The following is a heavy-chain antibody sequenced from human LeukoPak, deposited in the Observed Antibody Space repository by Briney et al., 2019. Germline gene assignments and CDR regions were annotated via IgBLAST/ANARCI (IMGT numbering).Heavy chain of an antibody. CDR3: ARDLGY. J-gene: IGHJ4*02. CDR1: GFTVSSSY. D-gene: IGHD1-26*01. CDR2: ISSSSSTV. V-gene: IGHV3-48*02. Sequence: GGSLRLSCAASGFTVSSSYMSWVRQAPGKGLEWVAYISSSSSTVYYADSVKGRFTISRDNAKKSLYLQMNSLRDEDTAVYYCARDLGYWGQGTLVTVSS.